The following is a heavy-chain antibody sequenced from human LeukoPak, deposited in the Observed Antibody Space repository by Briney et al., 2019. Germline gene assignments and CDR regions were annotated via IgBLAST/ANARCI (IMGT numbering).Heavy chain of an antibody. CDR1: GFTFSSYA. D-gene: IGHD6-13*01. Sequence: GRSLRLSCAASGFTFSSYAMHWVRQAPGKGLEWVAVISYDGSNKYYADSVKGRFTISRDNSKNTLYLQMNSLRAEDTALYYCAKAWSSYYFDSWGQGTLVTVSS. J-gene: IGHJ4*02. CDR3: AKAWSSYYFDS. CDR2: ISYDGSNK. V-gene: IGHV3-30*04.